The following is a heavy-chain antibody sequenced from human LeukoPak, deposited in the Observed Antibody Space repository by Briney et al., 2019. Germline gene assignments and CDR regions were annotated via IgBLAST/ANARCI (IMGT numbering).Heavy chain of an antibody. D-gene: IGHD6-13*01. CDR3: ARDRGERGSSWSLPAHGFDI. CDR1: GGTFSSYA. Sequence: SVKVSCKASGGTFSSYAINWVRQAPGQGLEWMGRIVPIFGTTNYTQKFQGRVTITTDESTSTAYMELSSLRSEDTAVYYCARDRGERGSSWSLPAHGFDIWGQGTMVTVSS. CDR2: IVPIFGTT. V-gene: IGHV1-69*05. J-gene: IGHJ3*02.